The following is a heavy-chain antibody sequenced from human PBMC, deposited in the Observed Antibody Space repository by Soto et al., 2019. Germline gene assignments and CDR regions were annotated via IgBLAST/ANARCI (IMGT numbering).Heavy chain of an antibody. J-gene: IGHJ4*02. CDR3: ARDQSYGEATIGHGVLFG. Sequence: SVKVSCKASGGTFSSYTISWVRQAPGQGLEWMGRIIPILGIANYAQKFQGRVTITADKSTSTAYMELSSLRSEDTAVYYCARDQSYGEATIGHGVLFGWGQGTLVTVSS. D-gene: IGHD5-12*01. V-gene: IGHV1-69*04. CDR2: IIPILGIA. CDR1: GGTFSSYT.